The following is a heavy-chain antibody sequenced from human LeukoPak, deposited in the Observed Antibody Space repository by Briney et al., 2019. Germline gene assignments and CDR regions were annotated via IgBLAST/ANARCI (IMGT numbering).Heavy chain of an antibody. CDR3: ARGTYDRGAPGTDYFDY. Sequence: SGGSLRLSCAASGFTFSSYWMSWVRQAPGKGLEWVANIKQDGSEKYYVDSVKGRFTISGDNAKNSLYLQMNSLRAEDTAVYYCARGTYDRGAPGTDYFDYWGQGTLVTVSS. J-gene: IGHJ4*02. CDR1: GFTFSSYW. CDR2: IKQDGSEK. V-gene: IGHV3-7*01. D-gene: IGHD3-9*01.